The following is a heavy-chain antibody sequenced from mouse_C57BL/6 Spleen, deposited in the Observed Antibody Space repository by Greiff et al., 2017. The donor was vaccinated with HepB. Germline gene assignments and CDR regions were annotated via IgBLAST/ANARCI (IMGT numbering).Heavy chain of an antibody. Sequence: EVKLMESGPGLVKPSQSLSLTCSVTGYSITSGYYWNWIRQFPGNKLEWMGYISYDGSNNYNPSLKNRISITRDTSKNQFFLKLNSVTTEDTATYYCAREGHLLVHWGQGTTLTVSS. D-gene: IGHD1-1*01. CDR1: GYSITSGYY. V-gene: IGHV3-6*01. CDR2: ISYDGSN. CDR3: AREGHLLVH. J-gene: IGHJ2*01.